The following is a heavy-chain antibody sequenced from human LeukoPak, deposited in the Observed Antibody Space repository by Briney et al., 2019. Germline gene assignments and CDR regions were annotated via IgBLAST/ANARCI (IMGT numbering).Heavy chain of an antibody. J-gene: IGHJ4*02. V-gene: IGHV4-39*07. CDR2: IYYSGST. CDR3: ARTGYYFDY. CDR1: GGSISSSSYY. Sequence: PSETLSLTCTVSGGSISSSSYYWGWIRQPPGKGLEWIGSIYYSGSTYYNPSLKSRVAISVDTSKNRFSLKLSSVTAADTAVYYCARTGYYFDYWGQGTLVTVSS. D-gene: IGHD6-13*01.